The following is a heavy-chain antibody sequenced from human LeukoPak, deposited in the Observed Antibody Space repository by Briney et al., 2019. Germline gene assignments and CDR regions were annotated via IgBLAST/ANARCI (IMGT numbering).Heavy chain of an antibody. J-gene: IGHJ4*02. Sequence: PGGSLRLPCAASGFTFSSYGMHWVRQAPGKGLEWVAVIWYDGSNKYYADSVKGRFTISRDNSKNTLYLQMNSLRAEDTAVYYCARDVYYYDSSGYGYWGQGTLVTVSS. D-gene: IGHD3-22*01. CDR2: IWYDGSNK. V-gene: IGHV3-33*08. CDR3: ARDVYYYDSSGYGY. CDR1: GFTFSSYG.